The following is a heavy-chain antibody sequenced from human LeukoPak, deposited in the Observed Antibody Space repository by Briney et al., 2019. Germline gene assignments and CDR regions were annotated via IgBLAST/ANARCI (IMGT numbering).Heavy chain of an antibody. CDR3: ARVFQKQLSDY. V-gene: IGHV1-2*02. CDR1: GYTFTDYY. D-gene: IGHD6-13*01. CDR2: INPDSGAT. J-gene: IGHJ4*02. Sequence: GASVKVSCKASGYTFTDYYIHWVRQAPGQGLEWMGWINPDSGATNYAHNFKGRVSMTRDTSIGTAYMELSRLRSDDTAVYYCARVFQKQLSDYWGQGSLVTVSS.